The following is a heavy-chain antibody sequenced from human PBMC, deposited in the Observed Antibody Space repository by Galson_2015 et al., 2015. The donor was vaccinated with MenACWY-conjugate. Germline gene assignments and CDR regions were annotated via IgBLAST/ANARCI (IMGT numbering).Heavy chain of an antibody. CDR3: ARGSGQYCGGDCHFDY. CDR2: ISSDSSYI. D-gene: IGHD2-21*02. Sequence: SLRLSCAASGFTFSTYSMNWVRQAPGKGLEWVSSISSDSSYIYYADSEKGRFTISRDNPKTSLSLQVHSLRVEDTAVYYCARGSGQYCGGDCHFDYWGRGTLVTVSS. J-gene: IGHJ4*01. V-gene: IGHV3-21*01. CDR1: GFTFSTYS.